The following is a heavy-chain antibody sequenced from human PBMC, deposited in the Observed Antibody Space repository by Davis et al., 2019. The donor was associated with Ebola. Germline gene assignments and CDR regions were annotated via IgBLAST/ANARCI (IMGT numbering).Heavy chain of an antibody. CDR1: GFTFSSYA. D-gene: IGHD3-3*01. Sequence: GGSLRLSCAASGFTFSSYAMSWVRQAPGKGLEWVSAISGSGGSTYYADSVKGRFTISRDNSKNTLYLQMNSLRAEDTAVYYCAKYPSSITIFGVVTYWGQGTLVTVSS. J-gene: IGHJ4*02. CDR2: ISGSGGST. CDR3: AKYPSSITIFGVVTY. V-gene: IGHV3-23*01.